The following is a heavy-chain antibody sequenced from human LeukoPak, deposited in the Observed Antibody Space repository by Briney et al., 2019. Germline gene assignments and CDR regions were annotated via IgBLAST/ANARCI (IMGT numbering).Heavy chain of an antibody. D-gene: IGHD1-1*01. J-gene: IGHJ5*02. CDR1: GGSISSYY. CDR3: AREGTAGTNLNWFDP. Sequence: SETLSLTCTVSGGSISSYYWSWIRQPPGKGLEWIGYISYSGSTNFNPSLKSRVTISVDTSKNQFSLELSSVTAADTAVYYCAREGTAGTNLNWFDPWGQGALVTVSS. CDR2: ISYSGST. V-gene: IGHV4-59*01.